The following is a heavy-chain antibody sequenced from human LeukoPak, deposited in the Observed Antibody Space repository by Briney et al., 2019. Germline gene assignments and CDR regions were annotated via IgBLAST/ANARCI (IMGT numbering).Heavy chain of an antibody. V-gene: IGHV6-1*01. CDR3: ARGTSIAAAGTDLDY. CDR2: TYYRSKWYN. J-gene: IGHJ4*02. D-gene: IGHD6-13*01. Sequence: SQTLSLTCAISGDSVSSNSAAWNWIRQSPSRGLEWLVRTYYRSKWYNDYAVSVKSRITINADTSKNQFSLQLDSVTPEDTAVYYCARGTSIAAAGTDLDYWGQGSLVTVSS. CDR1: GDSVSSNSAA.